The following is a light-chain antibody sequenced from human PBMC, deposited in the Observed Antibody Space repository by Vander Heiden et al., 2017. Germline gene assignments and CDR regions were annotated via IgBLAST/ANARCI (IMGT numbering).Light chain of an antibody. CDR1: QDISNY. Sequence: DIQMTQSPSSLSASVGDRVTITCQASQDISNYLNWYQQKPGKAPKLLIYDASNLETGVPSRFSGSGYGTEFTFTISSRQPEDIASYYCQEINNLPQVTFGGGTKVEIK. J-gene: IGKJ4*01. CDR2: DAS. V-gene: IGKV1-33*01. CDR3: QEINNLPQVT.